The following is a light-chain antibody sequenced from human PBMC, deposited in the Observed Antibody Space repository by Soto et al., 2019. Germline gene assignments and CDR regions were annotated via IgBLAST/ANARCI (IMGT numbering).Light chain of an antibody. CDR2: DAS. CDR1: QSVSSY. CDR3: QQYFDVPFT. Sequence: EIVLTQSPATLSLSPGERATLSCRASQSVSSYLAWYQQKPGQAPRLLVYDASTRATGIPARFSGSGSGTDFTLTISSLEAEDVAFYWCQQYFDVPFTFGGGTKVEI. V-gene: IGKV3-11*01. J-gene: IGKJ4*01.